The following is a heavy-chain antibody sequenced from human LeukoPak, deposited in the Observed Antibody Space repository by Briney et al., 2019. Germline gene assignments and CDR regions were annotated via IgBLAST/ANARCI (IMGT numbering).Heavy chain of an antibody. V-gene: IGHV4-39*07. Sequence: PSETLSLTCTVSGGSISSSTDNWGWIRQPPGKGLEWIGSIYYGGSTYYNPSLKSRVTISADTSKNQFSLKLNSVTAADTAVYYCARGGCGGDCLAAFDIWGQGTMVTVSS. D-gene: IGHD2-21*02. J-gene: IGHJ3*02. CDR3: ARGGCGGDCLAAFDI. CDR1: GGSISSSTDN. CDR2: IYYGGST.